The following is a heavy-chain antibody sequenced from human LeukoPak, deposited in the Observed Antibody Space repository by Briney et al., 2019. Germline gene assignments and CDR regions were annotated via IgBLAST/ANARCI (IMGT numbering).Heavy chain of an antibody. V-gene: IGHV3-21*01. J-gene: IGHJ4*02. D-gene: IGHD3-22*01. CDR2: ISSSSSYI. CDR3: ARESSGYYRTNSGDY. Sequence: GGSLRLSCAASGFTVSSNYMNWVRQAPGKGLEWVSSISSSSSYIYYADSVKGRFTISRDNAKNSLYLQMNSLRAEDTAVYYCARESSGYYRTNSGDYWGQGTLVTVSS. CDR1: GFTVSSNY.